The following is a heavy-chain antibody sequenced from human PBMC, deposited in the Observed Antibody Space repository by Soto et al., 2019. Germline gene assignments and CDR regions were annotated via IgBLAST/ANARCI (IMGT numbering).Heavy chain of an antibody. V-gene: IGHV3-23*01. CDR1: GFTFNSYA. D-gene: IGHD3-3*01. Sequence: GGSLRLSCGASGFTFNSYAMTWVRQAPGKGLEWVSAISGSGGSTNYADSVKGRFTTSRDNSKNTLYLQMNSLRDEDTAVYYCAKAAAYNFWSATYTGENCYFDLWGRGTLVTVSS. J-gene: IGHJ2*01. CDR3: AKAAAYNFWSATYTGENCYFDL. CDR2: ISGSGGST.